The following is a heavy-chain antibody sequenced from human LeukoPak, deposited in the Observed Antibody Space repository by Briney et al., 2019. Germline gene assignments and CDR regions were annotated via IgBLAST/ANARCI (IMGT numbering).Heavy chain of an antibody. J-gene: IGHJ4*02. Sequence: PSQTLSLTCTVSGGSISSGGYYWSWIRQHPGKGLEWIGYIYYSGSTYYNPSLKSRVTISVDTSKNQFSLKLSSVTAADTAVYCCARAGGSGSYYSLEYWGQGTLVTVSS. D-gene: IGHD3-10*01. CDR2: IYYSGST. CDR3: ARAGGSGSYYSLEY. CDR1: GGSISSGGYY. V-gene: IGHV4-31*03.